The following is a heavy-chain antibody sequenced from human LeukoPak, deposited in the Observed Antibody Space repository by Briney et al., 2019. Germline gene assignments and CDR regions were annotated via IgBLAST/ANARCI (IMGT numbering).Heavy chain of an antibody. Sequence: GGSLRLSCAASGFTFSSYPMSWVRQAPGKGLEWVSALSGSGDNTYYADSVKGRFTISRDNSKNTLYLQMNSLRAEDTAVYYCAKAGDSSSSPLFLDWGQGTLVTVSS. CDR2: LSGSGDNT. J-gene: IGHJ4*02. CDR3: AKAGDSSSSPLFLD. CDR1: GFTFSSYP. V-gene: IGHV3-23*01. D-gene: IGHD6-6*01.